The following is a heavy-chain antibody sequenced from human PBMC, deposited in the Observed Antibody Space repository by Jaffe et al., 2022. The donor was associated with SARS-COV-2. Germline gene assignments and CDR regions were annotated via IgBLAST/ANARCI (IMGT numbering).Heavy chain of an antibody. CDR1: GFVFDRFA. CDR2: ISASGGSA. J-gene: IGHJ3*01. D-gene: IGHD3-10*01. CDR3: AKRNFLVRGINDAFDV. V-gene: IGHV3-23*01. Sequence: EMQLSESGGQLIQPGGSLTLSCAASGFVFDRFAMNWVRQAPGKGLEWVSGISASGGSAYQPDSMKGRFTISRDNSRNILYLRMNSLRVEDTAIYYCAKRNFLVRGINDAFDVWGQGTAVTVAA.